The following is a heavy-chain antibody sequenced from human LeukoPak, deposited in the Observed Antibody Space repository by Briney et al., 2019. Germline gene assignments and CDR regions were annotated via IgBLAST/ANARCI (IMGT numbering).Heavy chain of an antibody. J-gene: IGHJ6*03. V-gene: IGHV3-48*04. CDR3: ARGGVSTMVRGVTDMDV. CDR2: ISSSSSTI. CDR1: GFTFSSHS. D-gene: IGHD3-10*01. Sequence: PGGSLRLSCAASGFTFSSHSMNWVRQAPGKGLEWVSYISSSSSTIYYADSVKGRFTISRDNAKNSLYLQMNSLRAEDTAVYYCARGGVSTMVRGVTDMDVWGKGTTVTVSS.